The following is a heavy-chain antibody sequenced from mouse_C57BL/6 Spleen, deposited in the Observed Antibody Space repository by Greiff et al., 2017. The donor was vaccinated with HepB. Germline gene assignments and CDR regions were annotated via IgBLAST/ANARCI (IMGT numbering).Heavy chain of an antibody. Sequence: QVQLQQSGPELVKPGASVKISCKASGYAFSSSWMNWVKQRPGKGLEWIGRIYPGDADTNYNGKFKGKATLTADKSSSTAYMQLSSLTSEDSAVYFCAIPYYDYDDWFAYWGQGTLVTVSA. D-gene: IGHD2-4*01. CDR2: IYPGDADT. V-gene: IGHV1-82*01. CDR1: GYAFSSSW. CDR3: AIPYYDYDDWFAY. J-gene: IGHJ3*01.